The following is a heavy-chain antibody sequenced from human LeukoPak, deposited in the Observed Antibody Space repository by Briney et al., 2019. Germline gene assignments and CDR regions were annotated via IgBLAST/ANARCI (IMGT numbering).Heavy chain of an antibody. Sequence: ASVKVSCKASGYTFTIYYLYWVRQAPGQGLEWMGVINPSGGSTTSAQKFQGRVTMSRDTSTSTVYMELRSLRSEDTAVYYCARGPGPADDGGGYCFDYWGQGTLVTVSS. D-gene: IGHD3-22*01. CDR1: GYTFTIYY. CDR2: INPSGGST. V-gene: IGHV1-46*01. J-gene: IGHJ4*02. CDR3: ARGPGPADDGGGYCFDY.